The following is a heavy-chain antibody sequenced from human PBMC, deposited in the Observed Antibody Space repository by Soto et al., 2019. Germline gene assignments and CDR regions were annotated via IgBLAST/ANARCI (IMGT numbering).Heavy chain of an antibody. D-gene: IGHD6-13*01. CDR3: ARCIAAAGTDYYYGMDV. J-gene: IGHJ6*02. CDR2: IDPSDSYT. CDR1: GYSFTSYW. V-gene: IGHV5-10-1*01. Sequence: GESLKISCKGSGYSFTSYWISWVRQMPGKGLEWMGRIDPSDSYTNYSPSFQGHVTISADKSISTAYLQWGSLKASDTAMYYCARCIAAAGTDYYYGMDVWGQGTTVTVSS.